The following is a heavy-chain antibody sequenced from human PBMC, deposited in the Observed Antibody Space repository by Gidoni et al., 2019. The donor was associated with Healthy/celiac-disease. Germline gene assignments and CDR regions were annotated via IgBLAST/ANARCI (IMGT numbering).Heavy chain of an antibody. CDR2: ISSSSSYI. CDR3: ARDVGAGAMVSYYMDV. CDR1: GFTFSSYS. Sequence: EVQLVESGGGLVKPGGSLRLSCAASGFTFSSYSMNWVRQAPGKGLEWVSAISSSSSYIYYADSVKGRFTISRDNAKNSLYLQMNSLRAEDTAVYYCARDVGAGAMVSYYMDVWGKGTTVTVSS. D-gene: IGHD5-18*01. V-gene: IGHV3-21*01. J-gene: IGHJ6*03.